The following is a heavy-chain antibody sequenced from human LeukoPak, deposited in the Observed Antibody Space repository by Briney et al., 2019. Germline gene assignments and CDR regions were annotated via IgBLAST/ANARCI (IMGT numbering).Heavy chain of an antibody. J-gene: IGHJ3*02. D-gene: IGHD2-2*02. Sequence: PGGSLRLSCEASGVTFGDYGISWVRQGRGKGLEWVSGITRNGDTTSYADSVNGRFTISRDNAKNCLYLQMNSLRAEDTAFYYCARGYNHGPIDMWGQGTLVTVSS. V-gene: IGHV3-20*04. CDR3: ARGYNHGPIDM. CDR2: ITRNGDTT. CDR1: GVTFGDYG.